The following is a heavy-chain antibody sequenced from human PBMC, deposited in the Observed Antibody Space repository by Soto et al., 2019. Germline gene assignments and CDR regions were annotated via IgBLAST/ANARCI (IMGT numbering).Heavy chain of an antibody. J-gene: IGHJ4*02. V-gene: IGHV3-73*01. CDR1: GFAFSDST. Sequence: GGSLRLSCAASGFAFSDSTIHWVRQASGKGLEWVGRIRSKANTYATAYNASVKGRFTVSRDDSNSTAYLQMNSLKSEDTVVYFCTGRIVATEPVFDSWGQGILVTVPS. CDR2: IRSKANTYAT. CDR3: TGRIVATEPVFDS. D-gene: IGHD5-12*01.